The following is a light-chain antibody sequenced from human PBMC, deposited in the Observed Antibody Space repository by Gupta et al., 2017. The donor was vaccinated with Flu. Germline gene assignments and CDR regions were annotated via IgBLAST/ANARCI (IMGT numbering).Light chain of an antibody. CDR1: SNDVGGYDR. Sequence: PRSVSGSPGQSVTISCTGTSNDVGGYDRVSWYKQRPGKAPKLILYDVTERPSGVPDRFSGSKSGNTASLTISGLQADDEADYYCSSHAGRVTWVFGTGTTVTVL. J-gene: IGLJ1*01. V-gene: IGLV2-11*01. CDR3: SSHAGRVTWV. CDR2: DVT.